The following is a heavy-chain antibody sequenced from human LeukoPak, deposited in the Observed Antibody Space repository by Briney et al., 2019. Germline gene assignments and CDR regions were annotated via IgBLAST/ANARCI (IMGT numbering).Heavy chain of an antibody. V-gene: IGHV3-48*01. CDR3: ARDGWRYCSGGSCYLPDY. Sequence: GGSLRLSCAASGFTFSSHGIHWVRQAPGKGLEWVSYISSSSSSTIYYADSVKGRFTISRDNAKNSLSLQMNSLRAEDTAVYYCARDGWRYCSGGSCYLPDYWGQGTLVTVSS. J-gene: IGHJ4*02. D-gene: IGHD2-15*01. CDR2: ISSSSSSTI. CDR1: GFTFSSHG.